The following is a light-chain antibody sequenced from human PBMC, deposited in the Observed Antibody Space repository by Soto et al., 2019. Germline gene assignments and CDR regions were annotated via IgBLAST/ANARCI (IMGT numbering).Light chain of an antibody. CDR1: QGISSH. CDR3: QQYYSYPPT. V-gene: IGKV1-8*01. Sequence: AIRMTQSPSSFSASTGDRVTITCRASQGISSHLAWYQQKPGKAPKLLIYAASTLQSGVPSRFSGSGSGTDFTLTISCLQSEDFATYYGQQYYSYPPTFGQGTKVDIK. CDR2: AAS. J-gene: IGKJ1*01.